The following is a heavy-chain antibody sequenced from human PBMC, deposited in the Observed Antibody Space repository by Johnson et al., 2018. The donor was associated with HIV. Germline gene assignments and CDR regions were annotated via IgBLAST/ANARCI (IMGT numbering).Heavy chain of an antibody. V-gene: IGHV3-23*04. D-gene: IGHD6-19*01. CDR3: ATDFRSSAWYGDAFDI. Sequence: VQLVESGGGSVQPGGSLRLSCAASGFTFSSYAMSWVRQAPGQGLEWVSAISGSGGSTYYADSVKGRFAISRDNSKNTLYLQMNSLRAEDTAVYYCATDFRSSAWYGDAFDIWGQGTVVTVSS. CDR2: ISGSGGST. J-gene: IGHJ3*02. CDR1: GFTFSSYA.